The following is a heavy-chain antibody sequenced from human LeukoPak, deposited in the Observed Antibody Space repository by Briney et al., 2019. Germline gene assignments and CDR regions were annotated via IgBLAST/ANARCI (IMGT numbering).Heavy chain of an antibody. Sequence: GGSLTLSCVASGLTFSSSGIYWARQAPGKGLEWVSSIASNNFIYYADSVKGRFTISRDNVKNSVDLQMNRLRREDTAIYYCARYSGSGSFESEYYFDSWGQGTLVTVSS. CDR2: IASNNFI. CDR3: ARYSGSGSFESEYYFDS. CDR1: GLTFSSSG. J-gene: IGHJ4*02. V-gene: IGHV3-21*04. D-gene: IGHD1-26*01.